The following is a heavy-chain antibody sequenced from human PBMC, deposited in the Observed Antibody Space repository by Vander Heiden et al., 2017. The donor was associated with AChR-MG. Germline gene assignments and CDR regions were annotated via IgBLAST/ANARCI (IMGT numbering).Heavy chain of an antibody. CDR1: GSLFDDYA. V-gene: IGHV3-9*01. CDR3: AKGGDSSYYYYGMDV. J-gene: IGHJ6*02. Sequence: EVQLVESGGGLVQPGRSLRLPCAASGSLFDDYAMHWVRQAPGKGLEWVSGISWNSGSIGYADSVKGRFTISRDNAKNSLYLQMNSLRAEDTALYYCAKGGDSSYYYYGMDVWGQGTTVTVSS. D-gene: IGHD4-17*01. CDR2: ISWNSGSI.